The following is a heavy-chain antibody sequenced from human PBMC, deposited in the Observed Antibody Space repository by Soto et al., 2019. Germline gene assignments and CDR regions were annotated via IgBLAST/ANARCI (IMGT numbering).Heavy chain of an antibody. D-gene: IGHD5-18*01. CDR1: AFTFDDYA. J-gene: IGHJ4*02. CDR2: ISWNSGSI. Sequence: EVQLVESGGGLVQPGRSLRLSCAASAFTFDDYAMHWVRQAPGKGLEWVSGISWNSGSIGYADSVKGRFTISRDNAKNSLYLQMNSLRAEDTALYYCAKAVGSYGNFDYWGQGTLVTVSS. V-gene: IGHV3-9*01. CDR3: AKAVGSYGNFDY.